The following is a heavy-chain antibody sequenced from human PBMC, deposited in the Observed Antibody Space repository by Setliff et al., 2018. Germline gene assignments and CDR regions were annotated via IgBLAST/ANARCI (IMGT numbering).Heavy chain of an antibody. Sequence: SETLSLTCAVYGGSFSGYYWSWIRQPPGKRLEWIGEIIHSGSANYNPSLKSRVTMSIVTSKNQFSLKLSSMTAADTAVYYCARDPYYDSGSYPWGQGTLVTVSS. CDR1: GGSFSGYY. D-gene: IGHD3-10*01. V-gene: IGHV4-34*12. J-gene: IGHJ5*02. CDR3: ARDPYYDSGSYP. CDR2: IIHSGSA.